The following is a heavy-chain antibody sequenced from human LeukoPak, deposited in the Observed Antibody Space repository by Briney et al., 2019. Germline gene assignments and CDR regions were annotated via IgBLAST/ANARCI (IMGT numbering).Heavy chain of an antibody. Sequence: PGGSLRLSCAASGFTFSSYEMNWVRQAPGKGLEWVSYISRSGSTIYYADSAKGRFTISRDNAKNSLYLQMNSLRAEDTAVYYCARDLSRQYDSSGYYSPRNAYDIWGQGTMVTGSS. D-gene: IGHD3-22*01. J-gene: IGHJ3*02. CDR2: ISRSGSTI. CDR3: ARDLSRQYDSSGYYSPRNAYDI. CDR1: GFTFSSYE. V-gene: IGHV3-48*03.